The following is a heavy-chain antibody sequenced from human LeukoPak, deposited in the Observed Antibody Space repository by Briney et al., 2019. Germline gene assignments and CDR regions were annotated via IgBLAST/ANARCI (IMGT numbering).Heavy chain of an antibody. CDR2: IIPIFGTA. CDR1: GGTFSSYA. Sequence: SVKVSCKASGGTFSSYAISWVRQAPGQGLGWMGGIIPIFGTANYAQKFQGRVTITADESTSTAYMELSSLRSEDTAVYYCARQQQLVLAGAFDIWGQGTMVTVSS. V-gene: IGHV1-69*01. D-gene: IGHD6-13*01. J-gene: IGHJ3*02. CDR3: ARQQQLVLAGAFDI.